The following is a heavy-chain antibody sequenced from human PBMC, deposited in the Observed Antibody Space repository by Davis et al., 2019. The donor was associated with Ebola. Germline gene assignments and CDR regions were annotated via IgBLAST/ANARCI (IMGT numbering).Heavy chain of an antibody. D-gene: IGHD6-13*01. CDR1: GFTFNTYN. J-gene: IGHJ4*02. CDR3: AKDVSQQQLVLHFDY. CDR2: ISISDTYI. Sequence: PGGSLRLSCAASGFTFNTYNMNWVRQAPGKGLEWVSSISISDTYIYYADSVKGRFTISRDNSKNTLYLQMNSLRAEDTAVYYCAKDVSQQQLVLHFDYWGQGTLVTVSS. V-gene: IGHV3-21*04.